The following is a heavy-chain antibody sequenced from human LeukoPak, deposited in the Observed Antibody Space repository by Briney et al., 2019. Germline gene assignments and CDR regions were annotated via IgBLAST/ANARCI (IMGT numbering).Heavy chain of an antibody. CDR3: ASPRGFSYGYFGN. J-gene: IGHJ4*02. D-gene: IGHD5-18*01. CDR2: IYYSKNT. Sequence: SETLSLTCTVSGGSISSSNAYWGWIRQPPGKGLEWIGSIYYSKNTYYNPSLKSRVTISADTSKNQFSLTLGSVSATDTAVYYCASPRGFSYGYFGNWGQGTLVTVSS. V-gene: IGHV4-39*01. CDR1: GGSISSSNAY.